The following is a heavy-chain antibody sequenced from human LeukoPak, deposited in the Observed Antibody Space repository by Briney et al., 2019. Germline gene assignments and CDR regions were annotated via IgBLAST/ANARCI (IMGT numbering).Heavy chain of an antibody. J-gene: IGHJ4*02. CDR1: GFTFRTYW. V-gene: IGHV3-74*01. CDR2: IDGYGTST. Sequence: GGSLRLSCAASGFTFRTYWMHWVRQAPGKGLVWVSHIDGYGTSTSYADSVKGRFTISRDNAKNSLYLQMNSLRAEDTAVYYCARAPYDILTGYSPYYFESWGQGTLVTVSS. D-gene: IGHD3-9*01. CDR3: ARAPYDILTGYSPYYFES.